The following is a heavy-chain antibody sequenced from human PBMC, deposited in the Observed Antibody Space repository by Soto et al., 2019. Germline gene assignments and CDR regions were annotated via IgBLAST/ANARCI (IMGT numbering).Heavy chain of an antibody. J-gene: IGHJ4*02. CDR1: GFTVSSNY. Sequence: EVQLVESGGGLVQPGGSLRLSCAASGFTVSSNYMSWVRQAPGKGLEWVSIIYSGGNTYYADSVKGRFTGSRDNSKNTLYLQMNSLRADDTAVYYCARAVGECWSANDYWGQGTLVTVSS. D-gene: IGHD3-16*01. V-gene: IGHV3-66*01. CDR2: IYSGGNT. CDR3: ARAVGECWSANDY.